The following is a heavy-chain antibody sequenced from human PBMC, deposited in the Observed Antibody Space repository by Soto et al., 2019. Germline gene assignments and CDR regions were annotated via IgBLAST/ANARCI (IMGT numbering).Heavy chain of an antibody. D-gene: IGHD3-10*01. CDR1: GFTFSSYG. CDR2: ISYDGSNK. CDR3: AKDLGSNYYYYYGMDV. J-gene: IGHJ6*02. Sequence: PGGSLRLSCAASGFTFSSYGMHWVRQAPGKGLEWVAVISYDGSNKYYADSVKGRFTISRDNSKNTLYLQMNNLRAEDTAVYYCAKDLGSNYYYYYGMDVWGQGTTVTVSS. V-gene: IGHV3-30*18.